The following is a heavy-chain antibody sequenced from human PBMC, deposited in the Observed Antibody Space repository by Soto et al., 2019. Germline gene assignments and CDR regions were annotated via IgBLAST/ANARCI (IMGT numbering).Heavy chain of an antibody. CDR2: TSNSGST. Sequence: QVQLQESGPGLVKPSQTLSLTCTVSGGSITSSGYYWSWIRQHPGEGLEWIGFTSNSGSTSYNPSLKSRVTISVDTSSTQFSLNLKSVTAAATAVDYCARGGGSTKVDYWGQGTLVTVSP. CDR3: ARGGGSTKVDY. CDR1: GGSITSSGYY. D-gene: IGHD2-2*01. V-gene: IGHV4-31*03. J-gene: IGHJ4*02.